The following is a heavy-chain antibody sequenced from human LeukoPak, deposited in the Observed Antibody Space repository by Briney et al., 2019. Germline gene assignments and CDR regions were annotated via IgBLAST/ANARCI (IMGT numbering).Heavy chain of an antibody. Sequence: GGSLRLSCAASGFTFSNARMSWVRQAPGEGLEWVGRIKSKTDGGTTDSAAPVKGRFTISRDDSKNTLYLQMNSLKTEDTAVHYCTTDPPIQLWLEYFGYWGQGTLVTVSS. D-gene: IGHD5-18*01. CDR2: IKSKTDGGTT. V-gene: IGHV3-15*01. CDR3: TTDPPIQLWLEYFGY. CDR1: GFTFSNAR. J-gene: IGHJ4*02.